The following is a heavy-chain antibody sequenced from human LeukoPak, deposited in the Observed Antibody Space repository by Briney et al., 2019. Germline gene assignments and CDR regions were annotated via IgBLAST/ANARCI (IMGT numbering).Heavy chain of an antibody. D-gene: IGHD6-6*01. CDR2: IYYSGST. Sequence: SETLSLTCTVSGGSISSYYWSWIRQPPGKGLEWIGYIYYSGSTNCNPSLKSRVTISVDTSKNQFSLKLSSVTAADTAVYYCVQLAGHYWGQGTLVTVSS. V-gene: IGHV4-59*01. CDR3: VQLAGHY. CDR1: GGSISSYY. J-gene: IGHJ4*02.